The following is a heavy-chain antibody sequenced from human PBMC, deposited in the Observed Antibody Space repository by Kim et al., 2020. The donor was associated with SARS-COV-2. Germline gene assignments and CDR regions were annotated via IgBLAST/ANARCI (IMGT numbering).Heavy chain of an antibody. CDR3: AKDVVEYSSGWYPLYYYYGMDV. CDR1: GFTFSSYG. V-gene: IGHV3-30*18. Sequence: GGSLRLSCAASGFTFSSYGMHWVRQAPGKGLEWVAVISYDGSNKYYADSVKGRFTISRDNSKNTLYLQMNSLRAEDTAVYYCAKDVVEYSSGWYPLYYYYGMDVWGQGTTVTVSS. D-gene: IGHD6-19*01. CDR2: ISYDGSNK. J-gene: IGHJ6*02.